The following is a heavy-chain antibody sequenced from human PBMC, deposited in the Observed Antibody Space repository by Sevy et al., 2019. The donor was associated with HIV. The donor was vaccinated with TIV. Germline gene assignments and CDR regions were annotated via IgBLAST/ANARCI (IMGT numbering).Heavy chain of an antibody. J-gene: IGHJ3*02. Sequence: ASVKVSCKASGGTFSSYAISWVRQAPGQGLEWMGGMIPIFGTANYAQKFQGRVTITADESTSTAYMELSSLRSEDTAVYYCARDPSFHYYDSSGYYEPDAFDIWGQGTMVTVSS. V-gene: IGHV1-69*13. CDR1: GGTFSSYA. CDR2: MIPIFGTA. CDR3: ARDPSFHYYDSSGYYEPDAFDI. D-gene: IGHD3-22*01.